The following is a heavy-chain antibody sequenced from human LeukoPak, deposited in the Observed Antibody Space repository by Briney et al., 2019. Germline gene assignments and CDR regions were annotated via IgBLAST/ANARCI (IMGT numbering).Heavy chain of an antibody. D-gene: IGHD2-2*01. V-gene: IGHV1-2*06. CDR1: GHTFTGYH. CDR3: ARDYCSSTSCLFDY. J-gene: IGHJ4*02. CDR2: ISPNSGDT. Sequence: GASVKVSCKASGHTFTGYHMHWVRQAPGQGLEWMGRISPNSGDTNYAQKFQGRVTMTRDTSISTAYMELSRLRSDDTAVYYCARDYCSSTSCLFDYWGQGTLVTVSS.